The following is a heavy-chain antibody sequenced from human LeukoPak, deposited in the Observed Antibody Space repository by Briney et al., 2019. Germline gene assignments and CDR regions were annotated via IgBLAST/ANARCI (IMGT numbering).Heavy chain of an antibody. J-gene: IGHJ4*02. V-gene: IGHV4-61*08. D-gene: IGHD1-26*01. Sequence: PSETLSLTCSVSGVSVGSAGYYWTWIRQPPGKGLEWIGYMYYSGNSNYNPFLKSRVTMSLDLSKNRFSLKLSSVTAADTAVYYCARSQSQSGSYRYYFTYWGQGTLVTVSS. CDR3: ARSQSQSGSYRYYFTY. CDR2: MYYSGNS. CDR1: GVSVGSAGYY.